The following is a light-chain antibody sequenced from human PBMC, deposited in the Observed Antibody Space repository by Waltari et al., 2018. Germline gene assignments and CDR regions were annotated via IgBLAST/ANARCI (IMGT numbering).Light chain of an antibody. J-gene: IGKJ5*01. V-gene: IGKV1-33*01. CDR1: QDIHKY. CDR3: QQYNNLVLT. CDR2: GAS. Sequence: DIQMTQSPSSLSASVGDRVTITCQASQDIHKYLNWYHQKPGKAPKLLISGASKLEMGVPSGFSGSGSGTDFTFTITSLQPEDIGTYYCQQYNNLVLTFGQGTRLEIK.